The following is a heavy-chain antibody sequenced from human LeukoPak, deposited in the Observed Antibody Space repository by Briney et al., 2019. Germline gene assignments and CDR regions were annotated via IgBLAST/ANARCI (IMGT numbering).Heavy chain of an antibody. CDR1: GFTFSSYA. D-gene: IGHD6-19*01. CDR3: ASRDSSGWYYFDY. J-gene: IGHJ4*02. V-gene: IGHV3-21*01. CDR2: ISSSSSYI. Sequence: GGSLRLSCAASGFTFSSYAMSWVRQAPGKGLEWVSSISSSSSYIYYADSVKGRFTISRDNAKNSLYLQMNSLRAEDTAVYYCASRDSSGWYYFDYWGQGTLVTVSS.